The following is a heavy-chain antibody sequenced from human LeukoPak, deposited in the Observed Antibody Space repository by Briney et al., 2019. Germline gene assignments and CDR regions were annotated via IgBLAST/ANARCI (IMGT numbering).Heavy chain of an antibody. V-gene: IGHV4-39*01. D-gene: IGHD3-22*01. CDR2: IYYTGST. CDR1: GGSVSSSIYY. CDR3: ARLYDSSGYYYYYYMDV. J-gene: IGHJ6*03. Sequence: TPSETLSLTCTVSGGSVSSSIYYWGWIRQPPGKGLEWIGSIYYTGSTYYNPSLECRVTISVDTSKNQFSLKLSSVTAADTAVYYCARLYDSSGYYYYYYMDVWGKGTTVTVSS.